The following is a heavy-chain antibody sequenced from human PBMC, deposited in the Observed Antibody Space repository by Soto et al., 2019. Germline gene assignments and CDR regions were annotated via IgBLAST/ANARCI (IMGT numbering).Heavy chain of an antibody. D-gene: IGHD3-10*01. V-gene: IGHV1-3*04. Sequence: ASVKVSCKASGYTFTTYAMHWVRQAPGQRLEWMGWINTGNGNTNYLQKFQGRVTITRDTSANTAYLELRRLRSEDTAIYYCARDWDYYGSGSFDYWGQGTPVTVSS. J-gene: IGHJ4*02. CDR1: GYTFTTYA. CDR2: INTGNGNT. CDR3: ARDWDYYGSGSFDY.